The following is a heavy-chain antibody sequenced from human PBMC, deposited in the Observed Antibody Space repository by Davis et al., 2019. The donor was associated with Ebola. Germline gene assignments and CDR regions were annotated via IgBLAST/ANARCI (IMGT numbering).Heavy chain of an antibody. V-gene: IGHV1-2*06. J-gene: IGHJ4*02. D-gene: IGHD3-22*01. CDR1: GGTISRYG. CDR3: ARGSDSSGYFTSDYFDY. CDR2: INPNSGGT. Sequence: ASVKVSCKASGGTISRYGISWVRQAPGQGLEWMGRINPNSGGTNYAQKFQGRVTMTRDTSISTAYMELSRLRSDDTAVYYCARGSDSSGYFTSDYFDYWGQGTLVTVSS.